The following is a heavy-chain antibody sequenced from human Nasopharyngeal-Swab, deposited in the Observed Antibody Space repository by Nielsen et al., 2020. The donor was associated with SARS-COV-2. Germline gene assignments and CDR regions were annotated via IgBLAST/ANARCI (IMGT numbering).Heavy chain of an antibody. J-gene: IGHJ5*02. CDR2: IYYTGST. D-gene: IGHD1-20*01. V-gene: IGHV4-59*01. Sequence: WIRQPPGKGLDWIGNIYYTGSTNYSPSLKSRVAISVDTPKNQFSLKLSSVTAADTAVYYCARALTGTSFFDPWGQETLVTVSS. CDR3: ARALTGTSFFDP.